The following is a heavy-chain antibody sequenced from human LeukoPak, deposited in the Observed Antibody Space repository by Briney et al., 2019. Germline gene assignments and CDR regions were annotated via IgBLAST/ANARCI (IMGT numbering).Heavy chain of an antibody. CDR2: IIPMFATS. Sequence: GSSVKVSCKASGGTISSYAISWVRQAPGQGLEWMGGIIPMFATSNYAQKFQGRVTFSTDESTSTAYMDLSSLRSEDTAVYYCARSFGGVMADDALDIWGQGTMVTVSS. V-gene: IGHV1-69*05. J-gene: IGHJ3*02. CDR1: GGTISSYA. CDR3: ARSFGGVMADDALDI. D-gene: IGHD3-16*01.